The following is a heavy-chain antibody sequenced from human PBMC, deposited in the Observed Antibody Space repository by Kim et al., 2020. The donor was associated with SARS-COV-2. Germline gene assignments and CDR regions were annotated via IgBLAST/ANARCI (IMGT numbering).Heavy chain of an antibody. CDR3: ARVRWGTAPFDY. D-gene: IGHD1-7*01. V-gene: IGHV4-59*01. J-gene: IGHJ4*02. Sequence: NYNPSLKSRVTISVDTSKNQFSRKLSSVTAADTAVYYCARVRWGTAPFDYWGQGTLVTVSS.